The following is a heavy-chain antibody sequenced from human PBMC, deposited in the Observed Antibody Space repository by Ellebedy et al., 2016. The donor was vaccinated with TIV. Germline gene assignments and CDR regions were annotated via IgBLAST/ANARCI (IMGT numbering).Heavy chain of an antibody. V-gene: IGHV3-23*01. CDR1: GFAFSSYP. D-gene: IGHD1-26*01. J-gene: IGHJ4*02. CDR3: TKWEMRLNYFTD. CDR2: INEHGRDT. Sequence: PGGSLRLSCAASGFAFSSYPMSWVRQAPGKGLEWVSGINEHGRDTFHADSVKGRFTISRDNARNTVHLPLNGLRAEDTAVYYCTKWEMRLNYFTDWGRGALVTVSS.